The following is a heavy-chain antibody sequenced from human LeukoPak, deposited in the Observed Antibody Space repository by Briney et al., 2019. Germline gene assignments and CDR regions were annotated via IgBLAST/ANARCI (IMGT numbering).Heavy chain of an antibody. J-gene: IGHJ4*02. CDR2: IKQDGSEK. CDR3: ARDRQIAY. Sequence: GGSLRLSCAASGFTFSNYWLTWVRQAPGQGLEWVANIKQDGSEKHYVDSVKGRFTISREKAKNSLYLQMNSLRAEDTAVYYCARDRQIAYWGQGTLVTVSS. CDR1: GFTFSNYW. V-gene: IGHV3-7*01.